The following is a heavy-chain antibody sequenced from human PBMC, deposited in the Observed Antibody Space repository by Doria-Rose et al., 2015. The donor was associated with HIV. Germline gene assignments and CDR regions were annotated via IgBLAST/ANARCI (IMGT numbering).Heavy chain of an antibody. CDR3: ARIKSSRWYHKYYFDF. CDR2: IFSDDER. J-gene: IGHJ4*02. D-gene: IGHD6-13*01. V-gene: IGHV2-26*01. Sequence: SGPVLVKPTETLTLTCTVSGVSLSSPGVGVSWIRQPPGKALEWLANIFSDDERSYITSLKSRLTISRGTSKSQVVLTMTDMDPVDTATYYCARIKSSRWYHKYYFDFWGQGTLVIVSA. CDR1: GVSLSSPGVG.